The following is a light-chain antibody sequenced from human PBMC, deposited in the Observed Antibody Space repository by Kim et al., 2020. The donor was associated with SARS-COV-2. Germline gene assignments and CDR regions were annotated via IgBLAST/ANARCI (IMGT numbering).Light chain of an antibody. V-gene: IGLV2-23*02. CDR1: SSDFGSYNL. CDR3: CSYAGSSTYV. J-gene: IGLJ1*01. CDR2: EVS. Sequence: GQSIPIACTGTSSDFGSYNLVSWYQQHPGKAPKLMIYEVSKRPSGVSNRFSGSKSGNTASLTISGLQAEDEADYYCCSYAGSSTYVFGTGTKVTVL.